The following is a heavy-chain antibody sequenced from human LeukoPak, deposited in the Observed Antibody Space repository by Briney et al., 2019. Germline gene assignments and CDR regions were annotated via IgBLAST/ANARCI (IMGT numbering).Heavy chain of an antibody. D-gene: IGHD3-9*01. CDR3: AREGKFYDILTGYYKGAAFDI. J-gene: IGHJ3*02. CDR1: GFSFNNYA. V-gene: IGHV3-30*04. Sequence: SGGSLRLSCAASGFSFNNYAVHWVRQAPGKGLEWVAVISYDGSNKYYTDSVKGRFTISRDNAKNTLYLQMNSLRAEDTAVYYCAREGKFYDILTGYYKGAAFDIWGQGTMVTVSS. CDR2: ISYDGSNK.